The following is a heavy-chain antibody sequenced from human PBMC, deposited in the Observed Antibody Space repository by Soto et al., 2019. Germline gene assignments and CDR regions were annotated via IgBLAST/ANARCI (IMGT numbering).Heavy chain of an antibody. Sequence: SETLSLTCTVSGGSITSGSFYWGWVRHSPGKGLEWIGGIYYSGSVFYNPSLESRVTISADVSRDQFSLKLTSVTAADTAVYYCARHGTALTAVNWFVSWGHGTLVTVSS. CDR3: ARHGTALTAVNWFVS. CDR1: GGSITSGSFY. J-gene: IGHJ5*01. CDR2: IYYSGSV. V-gene: IGHV4-39*01. D-gene: IGHD2-21*02.